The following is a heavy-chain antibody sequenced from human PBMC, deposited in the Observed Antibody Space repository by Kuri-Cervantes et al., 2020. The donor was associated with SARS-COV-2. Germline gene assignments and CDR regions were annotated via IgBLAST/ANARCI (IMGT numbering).Heavy chain of an antibody. J-gene: IGHJ6*02. CDR3: ARTNRGRYYYYYGMDV. V-gene: IGHV4-34*01. Sequence: GSLRLSCAVSGGSFSGYYWSWIRQPPGKGLEWIGEINHSGSTNYNPSLKGRVTISVDTSKNQFSLKLSSVTAADTAVYYCARTNRGRYYYYYGMDVWGQGTTVTVSS. CDR1: GGSFSGYY. D-gene: IGHD3-10*01. CDR2: INHSGST.